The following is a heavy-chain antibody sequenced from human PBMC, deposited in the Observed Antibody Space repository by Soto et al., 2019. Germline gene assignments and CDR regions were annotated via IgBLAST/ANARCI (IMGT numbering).Heavy chain of an antibody. CDR3: AFGRDGYKVDY. J-gene: IGHJ4*02. D-gene: IGHD5-12*01. CDR2: IIPILGIA. Sequence: QVQLVQSGAEVKKPGSSVKVSCKASGGTFSSYTISWVRQAPGQGLEWMGRIIPILGIANYAQKFQGRVTSTADKSTSTAYMELSSLRSEDTAVYYCAFGRDGYKVDYWGQGTLVTVSS. V-gene: IGHV1-69*02. CDR1: GGTFSSYT.